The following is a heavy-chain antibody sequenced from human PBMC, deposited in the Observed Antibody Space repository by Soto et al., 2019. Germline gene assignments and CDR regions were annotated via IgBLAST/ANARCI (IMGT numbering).Heavy chain of an antibody. CDR2: INHSGST. Sequence: QVQLQQWGAGLLKPSETLSLTCAVYGGSFSGYYWSWIRXPXXKGLEWIGEINHSGSTNYNPSLKSRVTISVDTSKNQFSLKLSSVTAADTAVYYCARGLVVVAATHFDYWGQGTLVTVSS. CDR3: ARGLVVVAATHFDY. J-gene: IGHJ4*02. V-gene: IGHV4-34*01. CDR1: GGSFSGYY. D-gene: IGHD2-15*01.